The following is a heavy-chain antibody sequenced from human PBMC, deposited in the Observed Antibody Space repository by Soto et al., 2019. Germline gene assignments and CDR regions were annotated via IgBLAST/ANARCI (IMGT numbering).Heavy chain of an antibody. CDR3: TRTLRGGYDSHFVS. Sequence: GGSLRLFCTASGFTFGDDAMSWVRQAPGKGLEWVGFIRSRTYGGTTEYAASVKGRFTISRDDSKSIAYLQMNSLKTADTAVYYCTRTLRGGYDSHFVSWGQGTLVTVSS. CDR2: IRSRTYGGTT. J-gene: IGHJ4*02. CDR1: GFTFGDDA. V-gene: IGHV3-49*04. D-gene: IGHD5-12*01.